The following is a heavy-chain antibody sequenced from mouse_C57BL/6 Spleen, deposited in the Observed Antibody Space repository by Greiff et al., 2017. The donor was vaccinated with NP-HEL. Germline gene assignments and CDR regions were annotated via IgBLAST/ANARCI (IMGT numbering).Heavy chain of an antibody. CDR2: ISYSGST. J-gene: IGHJ2*01. Sequence: EVHLVESGPGMVKPSQSLSLTCTVTGYSITSGYDWHWIRHFPGNKLEWMGYISYSGSTNYNPSLKSRISITHDTSKNHFFLKLKSVTTEDTATYYCARGSNDFYLDYWGQGTTLTVS. CDR3: ARGSNDFYLDY. CDR1: GYSITSGYD. D-gene: IGHD2-12*01. V-gene: IGHV3-1*01.